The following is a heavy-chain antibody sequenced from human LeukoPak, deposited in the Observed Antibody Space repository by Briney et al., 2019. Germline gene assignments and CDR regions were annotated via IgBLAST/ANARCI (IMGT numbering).Heavy chain of an antibody. D-gene: IGHD3-3*01. Sequence: PSETLSLTCTVSGGSISSYYWSWIRQPAGKGLEWIGRIYTSGSTNYNPSLKSRVTMSVDTSKNQFSLELSSVTAADTAVYYCARGPLDFWSGYSNTAEYFQHWGQGTLVTVSS. CDR1: GGSISSYY. CDR3: ARGPLDFWSGYSNTAEYFQH. J-gene: IGHJ1*01. CDR2: IYTSGST. V-gene: IGHV4-4*07.